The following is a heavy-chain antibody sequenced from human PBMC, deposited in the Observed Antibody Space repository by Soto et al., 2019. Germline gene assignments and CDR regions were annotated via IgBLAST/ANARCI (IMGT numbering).Heavy chain of an antibody. Sequence: VESLKISCKGSGYIFTSYWIGCVRQMAVEVLEWMGIIYPGDSDTRYSPSFQGQVTISADKSISTAYLQWSSLKASDTAVYYCARRDGEGTYPLFYALDVRGQGTTVTV. CDR2: IYPGDSDT. D-gene: IGHD3-16*02. CDR3: ARRDGEGTYPLFYALDV. J-gene: IGHJ6*02. V-gene: IGHV5-51*01. CDR1: GYIFTSYW.